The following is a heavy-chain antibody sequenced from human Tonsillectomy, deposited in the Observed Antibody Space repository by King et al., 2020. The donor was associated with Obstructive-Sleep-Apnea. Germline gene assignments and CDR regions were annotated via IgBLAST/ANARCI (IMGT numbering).Heavy chain of an antibody. CDR1: GFSFSTRD. CDR3: AKGEWSSRSIDY. Sequence: HVQLVESGGGVVQPGTSLRLSCAASGFSFSTRDIHWVRQAPGKGLEWVALISWNERDKYYADSVKGRFTISRDNSKNTLYLEMNGLRAEDTAAYYCAKGEWSSRSIDYWGQGTLVTVSS. D-gene: IGHD6-13*01. J-gene: IGHJ4*02. V-gene: IGHV3-30*18. CDR2: ISWNERDK.